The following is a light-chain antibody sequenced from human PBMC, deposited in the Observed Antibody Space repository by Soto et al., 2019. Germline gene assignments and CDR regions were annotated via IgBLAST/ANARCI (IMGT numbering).Light chain of an antibody. Sequence: QSALTQPASVSGSPGQSITXSCTGTSSDVGGYNYVSWYQQHPGKAPKLIIYEVSNRPSGVSNRFSGSKSGNTASLTISGLQAEDEADYYCNSYTSKSTGVFGTGTKLTVL. CDR3: NSYTSKSTGV. CDR1: SSDVGGYNY. J-gene: IGLJ1*01. CDR2: EVS. V-gene: IGLV2-14*01.